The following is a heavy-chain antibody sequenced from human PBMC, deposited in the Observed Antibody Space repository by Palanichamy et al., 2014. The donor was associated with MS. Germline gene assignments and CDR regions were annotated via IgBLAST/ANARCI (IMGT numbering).Heavy chain of an antibody. CDR1: GFTFSSHW. CDR3: GGSPDGYIDY. CDR2: ISTDGGTS. Sequence: EMQLVESGGGLVQPGGSLRLSCAASGFTFSSHWMHWVRQVPGKGLLWVSRISTDGGTSIYADSVKGRFTISRDNAKNTLYLQMNNLRAEDTAVYYCGGSPDGYIDYWGQGTLVTVSS. J-gene: IGHJ4*02. V-gene: IGHV3-74*01. D-gene: IGHD3-10*01.